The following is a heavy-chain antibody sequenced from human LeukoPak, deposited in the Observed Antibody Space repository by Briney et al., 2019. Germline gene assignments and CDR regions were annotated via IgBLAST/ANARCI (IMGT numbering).Heavy chain of an antibody. CDR3: ARAGISGWGYFQY. J-gene: IGHJ1*01. CDR2: IYYSGSP. V-gene: IGHV4-59*01. CDR1: GGSISSYY. Sequence: SETLSLTCAVSGGSISSYYWSWIRQPPGKALEWIGYIYYSGSPNYSPSLKSRVTISGDTSKNQLSLKLSSVTAADTAVYYCARAGISGWGYFQYWGQGTLVTVSS. D-gene: IGHD6-19*01.